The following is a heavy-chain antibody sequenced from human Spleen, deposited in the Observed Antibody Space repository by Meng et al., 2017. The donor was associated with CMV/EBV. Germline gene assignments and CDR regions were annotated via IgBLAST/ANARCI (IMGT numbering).Heavy chain of an antibody. CDR3: ARQYSGFDPYYFDY. CDR2: ISSSSSYI. CDR1: GFTFSSYA. D-gene: IGHD5-12*01. V-gene: IGHV3-21*01. J-gene: IGHJ4*02. Sequence: GESLKISCAASGFTFSSYAMHWVRQAPGKGLEWVSSISSSSSYIYYADSVKGRFTISRDNAKKSLYLQMNSLRAEDTALYFCARQYSGFDPYYFDYWGQGTLVTVSS.